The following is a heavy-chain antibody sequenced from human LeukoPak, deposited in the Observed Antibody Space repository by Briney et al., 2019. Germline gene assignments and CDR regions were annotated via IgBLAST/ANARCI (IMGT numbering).Heavy chain of an antibody. CDR1: GGTFSSYA. Sequence: ASVKVSCKASGGTFSSYAISWVRQAPGQGLEWMGVINPSSGSATYAQKFQGRVTMTRDTSTSTIYMGLSSLRSEDTALYYYARGIGSYTNSWYRFDYWGQGTLVTVSS. J-gene: IGHJ4*02. CDR3: ARGIGSYTNSWYRFDY. D-gene: IGHD6-13*01. CDR2: INPSSGSA. V-gene: IGHV1-46*01.